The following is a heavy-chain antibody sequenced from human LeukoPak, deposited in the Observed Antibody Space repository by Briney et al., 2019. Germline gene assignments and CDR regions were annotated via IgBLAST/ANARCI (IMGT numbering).Heavy chain of an antibody. CDR2: IYTSGST. D-gene: IGHD3-22*01. J-gene: IGHJ6*03. V-gene: IGHV4-61*02. CDR3: ARAHDSSGYYPYYYYYMDV. CDR1: GGSISSGSYY. Sequence: SETLSLTCTVSGGSISSGSYYWSWIRQPPGKGLEWIGRIYTSGSTNYNPSLKSRVTISVDTSKNQFSLKLSSVTAADTAGYYCARAHDSSGYYPYYYYYMDVWGKGTTVTVSS.